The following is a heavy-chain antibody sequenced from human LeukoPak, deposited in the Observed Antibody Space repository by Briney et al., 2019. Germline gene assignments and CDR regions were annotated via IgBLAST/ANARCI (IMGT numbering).Heavy chain of an antibody. CDR1: GYTFTSYD. CDR3: ARGGSYPPDYYYYMDV. D-gene: IGHD1-26*01. Sequence: ASVKVSCKASGYTFTSYDINWVRQATGQGPEWMGWMNPNSGNTGYAQKFQGRVTMTRNTSISTAYMELSSLRSEDTAVYYCARGGSYPPDYYYYMDVWGKGTTVTVSS. V-gene: IGHV1-8*01. CDR2: MNPNSGNT. J-gene: IGHJ6*03.